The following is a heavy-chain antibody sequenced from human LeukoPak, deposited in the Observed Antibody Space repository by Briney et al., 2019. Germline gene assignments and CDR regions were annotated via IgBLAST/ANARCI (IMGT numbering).Heavy chain of an antibody. J-gene: IGHJ4*02. Sequence: ASVKVSCKASAYTFTSYDINWVRQATGQGLEWMGWMNPNSGNTGYAQKFQGRVTMTRNTSISTAYMELSSLRSEDTAVYYCARGKIAVAGTAYYFDYWGQGTLVTVSS. CDR1: AYTFTSYD. D-gene: IGHD6-19*01. CDR2: MNPNSGNT. CDR3: ARGKIAVAGTAYYFDY. V-gene: IGHV1-8*01.